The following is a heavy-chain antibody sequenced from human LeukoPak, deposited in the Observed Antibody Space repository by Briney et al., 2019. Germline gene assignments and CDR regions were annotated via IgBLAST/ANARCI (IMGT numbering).Heavy chain of an antibody. D-gene: IGHD3-10*02. Sequence: PGGSLRLSCAASGYTFSNHAMNWIRQTPIKGLEWLAAISTDGNNQNYADSVKGRFTISRDNAKNSLYLQMNSLRAEDTAVYYCAELGITMIGGVWGKGTTVTISS. CDR1: GYTFSNHA. J-gene: IGHJ6*04. CDR2: ISTDGNNQ. CDR3: AELGITMIGGV. V-gene: IGHV3-30*04.